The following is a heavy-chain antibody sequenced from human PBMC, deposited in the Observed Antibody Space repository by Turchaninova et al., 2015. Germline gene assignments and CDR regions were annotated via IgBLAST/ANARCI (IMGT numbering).Heavy chain of an antibody. CDR2: IRQDESKK. V-gene: IGHV3-7*01. CDR3: ARFGPHFASGSP. J-gene: IGHJ4*02. D-gene: IGHD3-10*01. CDR1: GFTFSSYW. Sequence: EVQLVESGGGLVQPGGSLRLSCAASGFTFSSYWMSWVRQAPGKGLGWVANIRQDESKKYYVESVKVRFTISRDNAKNSLYLQMNGLRVEDTAVYYCARFGPHFASGSPWGQGILVTVSS.